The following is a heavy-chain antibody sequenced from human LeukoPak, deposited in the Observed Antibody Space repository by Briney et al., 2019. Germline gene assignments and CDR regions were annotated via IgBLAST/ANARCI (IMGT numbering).Heavy chain of an antibody. J-gene: IGHJ4*02. D-gene: IGHD6-19*01. V-gene: IGHV4-34*01. CDR2: INHSGST. CDR3: ARPPSGWPYYFDY. CDR1: GGSFSGYY. Sequence: PSETLSLTCAVYGGSFSGYYWSWIRQPPGKGLEWIGEINHSGSTNYNPSLKSRVTISVDTSKNQFSLKLSSVTAADTAVCYCARPPSGWPYYFDYWGQGTLVTVSS.